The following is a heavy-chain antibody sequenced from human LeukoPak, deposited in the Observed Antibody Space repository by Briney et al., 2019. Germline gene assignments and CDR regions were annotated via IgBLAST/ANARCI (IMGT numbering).Heavy chain of an antibody. CDR2: IKQDGSEI. J-gene: IGHJ4*02. CDR1: GFTFSSHW. V-gene: IGHV3-7*05. CDR3: ARWRTSNWSEFDY. D-gene: IGHD6-13*01. Sequence: GGSLRLSCAASGFTFSSHWVAWLRQAPEKGLEWVANIKQDGSEIYYVDSVKGRFTISRDNAKNSLYLQMNSLRAEDTAVYFSARWRTSNWSEFDYWGQGTLVTVSS.